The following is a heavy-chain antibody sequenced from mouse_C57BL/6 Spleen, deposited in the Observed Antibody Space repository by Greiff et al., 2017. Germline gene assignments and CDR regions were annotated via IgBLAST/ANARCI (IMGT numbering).Heavy chain of an antibody. CDR3: ASRGDYDYDGFAY. V-gene: IGHV2-6*01. Sequence: VQRVESGPGLVAPSQSLSITCTVSGFSLTSYGVDWVRQSPGKGLEWLGVIWGVGSTNYNSALKSRLSISKDNSKSQVFLKMNSLQTDDTAMYYCASRGDYDYDGFAYWGQGTLVTVSA. CDR1: GFSLTSYG. D-gene: IGHD2-4*01. CDR2: IWGVGST. J-gene: IGHJ3*01.